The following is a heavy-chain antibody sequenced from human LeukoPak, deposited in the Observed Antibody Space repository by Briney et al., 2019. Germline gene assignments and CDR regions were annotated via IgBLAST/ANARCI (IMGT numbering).Heavy chain of an antibody. D-gene: IGHD3-22*01. CDR2: IRYSGSA. Sequence: KPSETLSLTCTVSGDSISTYYWSWIRQPPGKGLEWIRYIRYSGSANYNPSLRSRVTISIDTSKNQFSLKLSSVTAADTAVYHCARLVYDSRGYYFDYWGQGTLVTVSS. V-gene: IGHV4-59*08. CDR1: GDSISTYY. J-gene: IGHJ4*02. CDR3: ARLVYDSRGYYFDY.